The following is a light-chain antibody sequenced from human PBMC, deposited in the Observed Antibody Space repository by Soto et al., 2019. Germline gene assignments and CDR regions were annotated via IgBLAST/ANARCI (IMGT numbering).Light chain of an antibody. CDR2: GAS. CDR3: QQYGRAPIT. Sequence: DIVLTQSPGTLSLSPGERGPLSCRASQTVSSNFLAWYQQKPGQSPRLLIYGASSRATGIPDRFIGSGSGTDFTLTISRLEPEDFAVYACQQYGRAPITFGQGTRLEIK. V-gene: IGKV3-20*01. J-gene: IGKJ5*01. CDR1: QTVSSNF.